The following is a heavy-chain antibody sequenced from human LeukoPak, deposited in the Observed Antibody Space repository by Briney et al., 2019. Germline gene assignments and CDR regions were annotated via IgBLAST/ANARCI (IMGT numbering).Heavy chain of an antibody. V-gene: IGHV3-23*01. Sequence: GGSLRLSCAASGFTFSNYATSWVRQAPGKGLEWVSAISGSGGSTSYADSVKGRFTISRDNSKNTLYLQMNSLRAEDTAVYYCARETYYYDSSGFGTSYGMDVWGQGTTVTVSS. CDR3: ARETYYYDSSGFGTSYGMDV. CDR2: ISGSGGST. D-gene: IGHD3-22*01. CDR1: GFTFSNYA. J-gene: IGHJ6*02.